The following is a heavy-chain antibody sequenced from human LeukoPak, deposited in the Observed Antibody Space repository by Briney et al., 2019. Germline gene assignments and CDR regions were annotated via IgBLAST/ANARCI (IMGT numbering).Heavy chain of an antibody. CDR1: GFTFDDYA. Sequence: GGSLRLSCAASGFTFDDYAMHWVRHAPRKGLEWVTGIRWNRGSIVYADSVKGRFTISRDNAKNSLYLQMNSLSAEDTALYYCAKGPYSSSWYVSVEYFQHWGQGTLVTVSS. CDR2: IRWNRGSI. J-gene: IGHJ1*01. D-gene: IGHD6-13*01. CDR3: AKGPYSSSWYVSVEYFQH. V-gene: IGHV3-9*01.